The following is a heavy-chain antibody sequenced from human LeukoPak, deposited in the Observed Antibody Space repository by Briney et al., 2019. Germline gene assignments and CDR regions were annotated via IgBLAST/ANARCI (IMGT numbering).Heavy chain of an antibody. D-gene: IGHD3-22*01. CDR2: INPSGGST. J-gene: IGHJ4*02. CDR3: ARDLNSAYYPNY. V-gene: IGHV1-46*01. CDR1: GYTFTSYY. Sequence: EASVKVSCKASGYTFTSYYMHWVRQAPGQGLEWMGIINPSGGSTSYAQKFQGRVTMTRDMSTSTVYMELSSLRSEDTAVYYCARDLNSAYYPNYWGQGTLVTVSS.